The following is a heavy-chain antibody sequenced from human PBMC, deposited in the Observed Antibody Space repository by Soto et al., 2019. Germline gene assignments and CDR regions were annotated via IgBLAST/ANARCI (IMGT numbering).Heavy chain of an antibody. CDR3: AKGLDFWSGYYTGGHIYYFDY. CDR1: GFTFSSYG. Sequence: GGSLRLSCAASGFTFSSYGMHWVRQAPGKGLEWVAVISYDGSNKYYADSVKGRFTISRDNSKNTLYLQMNSLRAEDTAVYYCAKGLDFWSGYYTGGHIYYFDYWGQGTLVTVSS. V-gene: IGHV3-30*18. J-gene: IGHJ4*02. CDR2: ISYDGSNK. D-gene: IGHD3-3*01.